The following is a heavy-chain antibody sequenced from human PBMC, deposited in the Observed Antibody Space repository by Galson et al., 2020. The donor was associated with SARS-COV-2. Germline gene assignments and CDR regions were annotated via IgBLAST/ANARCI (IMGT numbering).Heavy chain of an antibody. CDR1: GFTFSDNA. V-gene: IGHV3-30-3*01. Sequence: GESLKISCAPSGFTFSDNAMHCVPQPPGQALEWVAAISYDGSNTFSADSAKGRFTIPRDNSKNTLYLQMSSLRPEDTAVFYCARDAGFGELLYYYSGMDVWGQGTTVTVSS. J-gene: IGHJ6*02. D-gene: IGHD3-10*01. CDR2: ISYDGSNT. CDR3: ARDAGFGELLYYYSGMDV.